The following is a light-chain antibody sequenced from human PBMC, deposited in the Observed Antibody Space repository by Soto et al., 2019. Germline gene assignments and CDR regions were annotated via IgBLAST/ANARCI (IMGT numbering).Light chain of an antibody. CDR3: QQLNSYPYT. CDR1: QGISSY. CDR2: AAS. V-gene: IGKV1-9*01. Sequence: DIQLTQSPSFLSASVGDRVTITCRASQGISSYLAWYQQKPGKAPKLLIYAASTLQSGVPSRFSGGGSGTEFTLTISSLQPEDVATYYCQQLNSYPYTFGQGTKLEIK. J-gene: IGKJ2*01.